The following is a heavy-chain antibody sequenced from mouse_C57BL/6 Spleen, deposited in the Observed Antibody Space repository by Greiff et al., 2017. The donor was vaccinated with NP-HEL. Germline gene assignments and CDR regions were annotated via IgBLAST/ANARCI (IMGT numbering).Heavy chain of an antibody. V-gene: IGHV1-55*01. CDR3: ARRGYYGSSLFAY. D-gene: IGHD1-1*01. CDR1: GYTFTSYW. Sequence: QVQLQQPGAELVKPGASVKMSCKASGYTFTSYWITWVKQRPGQGLEWIGDIYPGSGSTNYNEKFKSKATLTVDTSSSTAYMQLSSLTSGDSAVYYCARRGYYGSSLFAYWGQGTLVTVSA. J-gene: IGHJ3*01. CDR2: IYPGSGST.